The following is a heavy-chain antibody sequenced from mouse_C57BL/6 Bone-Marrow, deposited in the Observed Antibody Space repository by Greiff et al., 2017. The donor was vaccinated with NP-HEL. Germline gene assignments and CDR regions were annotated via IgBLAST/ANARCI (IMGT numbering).Heavy chain of an antibody. V-gene: IGHV1-82*01. D-gene: IGHD4-1*01. J-gene: IGHJ2*01. Sequence: QVQLQQSGPELVKPGASVKISCKASGYAFSSSWMNWVKQRPGKGLEWIGRIYPGDGDTNYNGKFKGKATLTADKSSSTAYMQLSSLTSEDSAVYFCARRETGTDYFDYWGQGTTLTVSS. CDR3: ARRETGTDYFDY. CDR1: GYAFSSSW. CDR2: IYPGDGDT.